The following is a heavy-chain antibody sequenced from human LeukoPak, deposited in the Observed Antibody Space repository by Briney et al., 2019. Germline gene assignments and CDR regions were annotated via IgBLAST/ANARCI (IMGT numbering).Heavy chain of an antibody. CDR1: GFTFSDYY. CDR3: ARRDLRERITMVRGGPNFDY. J-gene: IGHJ4*02. CDR2: ISSSGSTI. Sequence: SGGSLRLSCAASGFTFSDYYMSWIRQAPGKGLEWVSYISSSGSTIYYADSVKGRFTISRDNAKNSLYLQMNSLRAEDTAVYYCARRDLRERITMVRGGPNFDYWGQGTLVTVSS. D-gene: IGHD3-10*01. V-gene: IGHV3-11*04.